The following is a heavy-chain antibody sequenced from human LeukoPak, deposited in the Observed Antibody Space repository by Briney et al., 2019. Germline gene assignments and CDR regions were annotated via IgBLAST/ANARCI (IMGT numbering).Heavy chain of an antibody. CDR1: GYSFTTYW. J-gene: IGHJ4*02. D-gene: IGHD5-12*01. CDR2: IYPGDSDI. Sequence: GESLKISCKGSGYSFTTYWIGWVRQMPGKGLEWRGNIYPGDSDITYSASFQGQVTISADKSISTAYLQWSSLKASDTAMYYCARRSLSGYDAYFDYWGQGTLVTVSS. CDR3: ARRSLSGYDAYFDY. V-gene: IGHV5-51*01.